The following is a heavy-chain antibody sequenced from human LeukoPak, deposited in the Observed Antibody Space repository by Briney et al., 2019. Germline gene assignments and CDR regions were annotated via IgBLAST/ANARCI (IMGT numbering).Heavy chain of an antibody. CDR1: GFTFSSYG. Sequence: GRSLRLSCAASGFTFSSYGMHCVRQAPGKGLEWVAIISYDGSNKYSADSVKGRFTISRDNSKNTLYLRMNSLRAEGTAVYYCAKVASPRTLAAAGSWGQGTLVTVSS. CDR2: ISYDGSNK. D-gene: IGHD6-13*01. V-gene: IGHV3-30*18. J-gene: IGHJ4*02. CDR3: AKVASPRTLAAAGS.